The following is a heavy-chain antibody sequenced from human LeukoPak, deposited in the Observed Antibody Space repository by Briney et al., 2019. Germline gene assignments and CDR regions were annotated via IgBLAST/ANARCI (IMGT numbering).Heavy chain of an antibody. J-gene: IGHJ4*02. Sequence: PSETLSLTCTVSGYSISSGYYWGWIRQPPGKGLEWIGSIYHSGSTYYNPSLKSRVTISVDTSKNQFSLKLSSVTAADTAVYYCARGYYDSSGYRLPTPYYFDYWGQGTLVTVSS. D-gene: IGHD3-22*01. CDR1: GYSISSGYY. CDR2: IYHSGST. V-gene: IGHV4-38-2*02. CDR3: ARGYYDSSGYRLPTPYYFDY.